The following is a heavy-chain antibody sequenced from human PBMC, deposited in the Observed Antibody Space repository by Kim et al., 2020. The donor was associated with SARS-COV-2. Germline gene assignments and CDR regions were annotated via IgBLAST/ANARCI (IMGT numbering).Heavy chain of an antibody. J-gene: IGHJ6*02. D-gene: IGHD6-19*01. CDR2: IYPGDSDT. V-gene: IGHV5-51*01. CDR3: ARHPPIAVAGPDYYYYGMDV. CDR1: GYSFTSYW. Sequence: GESLKISCKGSGYSFTSYWIGWVRQMPGKGLEWMGIIYPGDSDTRYSPSFQGQVTISADKSISTAYLQWSSLKASDTAMYYCARHPPIAVAGPDYYYYGMDVWGQGTTVTVSS.